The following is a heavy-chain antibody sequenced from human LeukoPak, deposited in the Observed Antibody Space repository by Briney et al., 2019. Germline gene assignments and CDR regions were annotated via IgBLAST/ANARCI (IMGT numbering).Heavy chain of an antibody. V-gene: IGHV3-66*01. Sequence: GGSLRLSCAASGFTVSSNYMSWVRQAPGKGLEWVPVIYSGGSTYYADSVKGRFTISRDNSKNTLYLQMNSLRAEDTAVYYCARDMPENTIEAFQHWGQGTLVTVSS. CDR1: GFTVSSNY. CDR3: ARDMPENTIEAFQH. CDR2: IYSGGST. D-gene: IGHD2-2*01. J-gene: IGHJ1*01.